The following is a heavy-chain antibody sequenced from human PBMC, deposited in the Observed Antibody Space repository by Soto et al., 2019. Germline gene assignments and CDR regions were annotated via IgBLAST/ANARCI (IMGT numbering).Heavy chain of an antibody. CDR3: TTDAVVVPAAGHYYYYGMDV. CDR1: GFTFSNAW. D-gene: IGHD2-2*01. J-gene: IGHJ6*02. CDR2: IKSKTDGGTT. Sequence: GGSLRLSCAASGFTFSNAWMSWVRQAPGKGLEWVGRIKSKTDGGTTDYAAPVKGRFTISRDDSKNTLYLQMNSLKTEDTAVYYCTTDAVVVPAAGHYYYYGMDVWGQGTTVTVAS. V-gene: IGHV3-15*01.